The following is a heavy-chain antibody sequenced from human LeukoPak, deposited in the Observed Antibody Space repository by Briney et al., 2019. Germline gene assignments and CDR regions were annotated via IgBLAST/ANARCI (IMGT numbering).Heavy chain of an antibody. CDR2: IYTSGRT. V-gene: IGHV4-4*07. CDR1: GDSISSNY. Sequence: SETLSLTCTVSGDSISSNYWSWIRQPAGKGLEWIGRIYTSGRTDYNPSLKSRVTMSVDTSKNQVSLKSSSVTAADTALYYCARDQALNWNYDVFDYWGQGALVTVSS. CDR3: ARDQALNWNYDVFDY. D-gene: IGHD1-7*01. J-gene: IGHJ4*02.